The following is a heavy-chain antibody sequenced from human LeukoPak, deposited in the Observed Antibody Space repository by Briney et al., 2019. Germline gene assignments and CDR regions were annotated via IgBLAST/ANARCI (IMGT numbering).Heavy chain of an antibody. CDR3: ARSGGTAIGNYERATFDY. CDR2: TFYRSKWYN. Sequence: PSQTHSLTCDISGDSVSSNSAAWNWIRQSPSRGLEWLGRTFYRSKWYNEYEVSLKSRLTINADTSKNHFSLQLNSVTPEDTAVYYCARSGGTAIGNYERATFDYWGQGTLVTVSS. V-gene: IGHV6-1*01. D-gene: IGHD1-7*01. J-gene: IGHJ4*02. CDR1: GDSVSSNSAA.